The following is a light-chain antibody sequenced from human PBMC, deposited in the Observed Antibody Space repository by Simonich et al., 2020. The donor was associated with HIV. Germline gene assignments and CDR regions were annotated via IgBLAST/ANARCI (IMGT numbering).Light chain of an antibody. V-gene: IGKV3-20*01. CDR2: GAS. Sequence: EIVLTQSPGTLSLSPGERATLSCRASQSVSRHFLAWYQQKPGLAPRLLIYGASSRATGIPDRFSGSGSGTDFTLTISRLEPEDFAVYYCQQYGSSPTFGQGTKVEIK. J-gene: IGKJ1*01. CDR3: QQYGSSPT. CDR1: QSVSRHF.